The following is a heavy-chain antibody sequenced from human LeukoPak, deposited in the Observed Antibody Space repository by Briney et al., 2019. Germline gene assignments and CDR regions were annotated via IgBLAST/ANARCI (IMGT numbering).Heavy chain of an antibody. CDR2: ISYSGST. CDR3: ARVSGGIAVAGTRWFDP. Sequence: SETLSLTCTVSGGSISSGAYYWSWIRQHPGKGLEWIGYISYSGSTSYSPSLKSRVTISVDTSKNQFSPKLSSVTAADTAVYYCARVSGGIAVAGTRWFDPWGQGTLVTVSS. D-gene: IGHD6-19*01. CDR1: GGSISSGAYY. J-gene: IGHJ5*02. V-gene: IGHV4-31*03.